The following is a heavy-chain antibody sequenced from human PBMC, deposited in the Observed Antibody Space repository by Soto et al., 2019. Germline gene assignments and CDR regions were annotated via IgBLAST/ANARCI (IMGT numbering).Heavy chain of an antibody. V-gene: IGHV3-23*01. CDR2: ISGSGGST. D-gene: IGHD3-10*01. J-gene: IGHJ6*02. CDR3: AKGRTFGEVGYYYGLDV. Sequence: EVQLLESGGGLVQPGGSLRLSCAASGIIFSSYTTSWVRQAPGKGLEWVSVISGSGGSTYYADSVKGRFAISRDNSKNTLYLQMNSLRAEDTAVYYCAKGRTFGEVGYYYGLDVWGQGTTVTVSS. CDR1: GIIFSSYT.